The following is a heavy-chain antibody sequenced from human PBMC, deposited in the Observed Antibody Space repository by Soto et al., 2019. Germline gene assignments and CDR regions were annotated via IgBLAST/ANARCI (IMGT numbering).Heavy chain of an antibody. CDR1: GFTFSSYA. CDR3: ARGRIAVAGTPGY. Sequence: QVQLVESGGGVVQPGRSLRLSCAASGFTFSSYAMHWVRQAPGKGLEWVAVISYDGSNKYYADSVKGRFTISRDNSKNALYLQMNSLRAEDTAVYYWARGRIAVAGTPGYWGQGTLVTVSS. D-gene: IGHD6-19*01. V-gene: IGHV3-30-3*01. CDR2: ISYDGSNK. J-gene: IGHJ4*02.